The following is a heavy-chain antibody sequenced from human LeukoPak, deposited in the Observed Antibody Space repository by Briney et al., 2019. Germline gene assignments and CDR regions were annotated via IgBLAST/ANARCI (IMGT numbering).Heavy chain of an antibody. J-gene: IGHJ4*02. CDR3: ARDTQYSSSSTYFDY. D-gene: IGHD6-6*01. CDR1: GGTFSSYA. CDR2: IIPIFGTA. Sequence: SVKVSCKASGGTFSSYAISWVRQAPGQGLEWMGGIIPIFGTANYAQKFQGRVTITADESTSTAYMELSSLRSEDTAVYYCARDTQYSSSSTYFDYWGQGTLVTVSS. V-gene: IGHV1-69*13.